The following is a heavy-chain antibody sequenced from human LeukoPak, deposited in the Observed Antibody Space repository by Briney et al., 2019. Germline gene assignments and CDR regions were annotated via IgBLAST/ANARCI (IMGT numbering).Heavy chain of an antibody. CDR3: ARGGSYPGC. V-gene: IGHV3-33*01. CDR1: GFTFSSYG. Sequence: GGSLRLSCAASGFTFSSYGMHWVRQAPGKGLEWVAVIWYDGSNKYYADSVKGRFTISRDNSKNTLYLQMNSLRVEDTAIYYCARGGSYPGCWGQGTLVTVSS. D-gene: IGHD1-26*01. J-gene: IGHJ4*02. CDR2: IWYDGSNK.